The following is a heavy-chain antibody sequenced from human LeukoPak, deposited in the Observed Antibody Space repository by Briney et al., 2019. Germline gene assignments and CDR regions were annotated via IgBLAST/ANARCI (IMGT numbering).Heavy chain of an antibody. J-gene: IGHJ5*02. CDR2: ISYDGSNK. D-gene: IGHD3-10*01. V-gene: IGHV3-30*18. CDR3: AKDRDLLYANYFDP. CDR1: GFTFSNYA. Sequence: PGGSLRLSCAASGFTFSNYAMHWVRQAPGKGLEWVTGISYDGSNKYYADSVKGRFTISRDNSKNTLYLQMNSLRSEDTAVYYCAKDRDLLYANYFDPWGQGTLATVSS.